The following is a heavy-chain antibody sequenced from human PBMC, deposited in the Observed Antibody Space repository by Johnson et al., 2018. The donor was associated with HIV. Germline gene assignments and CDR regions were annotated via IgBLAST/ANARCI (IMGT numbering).Heavy chain of an antibody. CDR2: ISYDGSNK. V-gene: IGHV3-30*18. D-gene: IGHD5-18*01. Sequence: QVQLVESGGGVVQPGRSLRLSCAASGFTFSSYGMHWVRQAPGKGLEWVAVISYDGSNKYYADSVKGRFTISRDNAKNTLYLQMNSRRAEDTAVYYCAKDLVDTAMDDAFDIWGQGTMVTVSS. J-gene: IGHJ3*02. CDR3: AKDLVDTAMDDAFDI. CDR1: GFTFSSYG.